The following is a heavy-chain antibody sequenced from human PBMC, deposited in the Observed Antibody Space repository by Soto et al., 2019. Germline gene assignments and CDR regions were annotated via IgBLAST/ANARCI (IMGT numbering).Heavy chain of an antibody. CDR1: GFTFSSYG. Sequence: GGSLRLSCAASGFTFSSYGMHWVRQAPGKGLEWVAVIWYDGSNKYYADSVKGRFTISRDNSKNTLYLQMNSLRAEDTAVYYCARDGEGDTAPYYYYGMDVWGQGTTVTVSS. CDR3: ARDGEGDTAPYYYYGMDV. V-gene: IGHV3-33*01. J-gene: IGHJ6*02. CDR2: IWYDGSNK. D-gene: IGHD5-18*01.